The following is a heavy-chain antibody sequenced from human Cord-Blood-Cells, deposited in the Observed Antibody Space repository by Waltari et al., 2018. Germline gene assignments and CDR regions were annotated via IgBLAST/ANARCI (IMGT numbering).Heavy chain of an antibody. D-gene: IGHD6-13*01. CDR1: GFTFDDYA. J-gene: IGHJ3*02. Sequence: EVQLVESGGGLVQPGRSLRLSCAASGFTFDDYAMHWVRQSPGKGLEWVSGISWNSGSIGYADSVKGRFTISRDNAKNSLYLQMNSLRAEDTALYYCAKDYGSSWYAFDIWGQGTMVTVSS. V-gene: IGHV3-9*01. CDR3: AKDYGSSWYAFDI. CDR2: ISWNSGSI.